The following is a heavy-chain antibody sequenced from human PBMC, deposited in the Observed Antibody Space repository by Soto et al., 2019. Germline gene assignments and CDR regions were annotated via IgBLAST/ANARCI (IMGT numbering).Heavy chain of an antibody. V-gene: IGHV4-39*01. CDR3: ARHPYGYCSSTSCYGWDYYYMDV. CDR1: GGSISSSSYY. Sequence: SETLSLTCTVSGGSISSSSYYWGWIRQPPGKGLEWIGSIYYSGSTYYNPSLKSRVTISVDTSKNQFSLKLSSVTAADTAVYYCARHPYGYCSSTSCYGWDYYYMDVWGKGTTVTVSS. CDR2: IYYSGST. J-gene: IGHJ6*03. D-gene: IGHD2-2*03.